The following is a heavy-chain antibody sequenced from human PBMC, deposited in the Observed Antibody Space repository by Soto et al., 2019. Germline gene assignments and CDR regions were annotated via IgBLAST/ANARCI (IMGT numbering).Heavy chain of an antibody. D-gene: IGHD6-13*01. CDR1: GGSMRNYF. Sequence: TLSLTCTLSGGSMRNYFWTWIRQPPGKGLEWIGYIHYSGTTSFFPSYNPSLRSRVTISEDTSKNQFSLKLLSVTTADTAVYFCAAGEASSRNLAPYYLDFWGQGTLVTVSS. V-gene: IGHV4-59*01. CDR2: IHYSGTT. CDR3: AAGEASSRNLAPYYLDF. J-gene: IGHJ4*02.